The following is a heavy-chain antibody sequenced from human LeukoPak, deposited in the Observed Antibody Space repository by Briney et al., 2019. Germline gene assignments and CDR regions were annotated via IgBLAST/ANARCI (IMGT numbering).Heavy chain of an antibody. CDR2: ISYDGSNK. CDR1: GFTFSSYG. D-gene: IGHD2-2*01. CDR3: VLGFVVVPSAIYY. J-gene: IGHJ4*02. V-gene: IGHV3-30*03. Sequence: PGRSLRLSCAASGFTFSSYGMHWVRQAPGKGLEWVAVISYDGSNKYYADSVKGRFTISRDNSKNTLYLQMNSLRAEDTAVYYCVLGFVVVPSAIYYWGKGALVTVSS.